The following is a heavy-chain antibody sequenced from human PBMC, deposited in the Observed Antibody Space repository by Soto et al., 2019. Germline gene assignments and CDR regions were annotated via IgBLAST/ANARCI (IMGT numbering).Heavy chain of an antibody. V-gene: IGHV3-7*01. J-gene: IGHJ4*02. Sequence: GGSLRLSCAASGVTFSDYWMSWVRQAPGKGLEWVANIREDGGGKYYVDFVKGRFTISRDNARNSAFLHMNTLRVEDTAIYYCALTRNCARGLCYFDFWGQGTLVTVSS. CDR3: ALTRNCARGLCYFDF. CDR1: GVTFSDYW. D-gene: IGHD1-1*01. CDR2: IREDGGGK.